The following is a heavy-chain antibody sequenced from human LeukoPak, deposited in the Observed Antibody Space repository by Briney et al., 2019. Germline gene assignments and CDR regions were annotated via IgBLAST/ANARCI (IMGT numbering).Heavy chain of an antibody. Sequence: SETLSLTCTVSGGSFNSHSYSWGWIRQPPGKGLEWIGSVYYDGTSYSNPSLKSRVAVFVDTSRDQFSLDLSFVTAADTALYYCVRHISTNTGYFDSCGQGTLVSVSS. D-gene: IGHD5-24*01. CDR3: VRHISTNTGYFDS. CDR2: VYYDGTS. CDR1: GGSFNSHSYS. J-gene: IGHJ4*02. V-gene: IGHV4-39*01.